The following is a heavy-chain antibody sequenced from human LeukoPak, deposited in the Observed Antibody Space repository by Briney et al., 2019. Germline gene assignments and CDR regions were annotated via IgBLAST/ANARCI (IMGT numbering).Heavy chain of an antibody. CDR1: GFTFSSYA. J-gene: IGHJ4*02. CDR2: ISYDGSNK. D-gene: IGHD2-21*02. Sequence: PGRSLRLSCAASGFTFSSYAMHWVRQAPGKGLEWVAVISYDGSNKYYADSVKGRFTISRDNSKNTLYLKMNSLRAEDTAVYYCARAYCGGDCYLDYWGQGTLVTVSS. CDR3: ARAYCGGDCYLDY. V-gene: IGHV3-30*04.